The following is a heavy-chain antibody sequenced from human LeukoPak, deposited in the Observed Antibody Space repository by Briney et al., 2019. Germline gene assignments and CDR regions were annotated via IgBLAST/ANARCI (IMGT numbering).Heavy chain of an antibody. CDR1: GFTFSSYS. V-gene: IGHV3-48*01. J-gene: IGHJ4*02. D-gene: IGHD1-26*01. Sequence: GGSLRLSCAASGFTFSSYSMKWVRQAPGKGLEGVSYISSRSSIIYYADSVKGRFTVSRDNAKNSLYLQMNSLRAEDTAVYYCAGTDSGSYSRWFDYWGQGTLVTVSS. CDR3: AGTDSGSYSRWFDY. CDR2: ISSRSSII.